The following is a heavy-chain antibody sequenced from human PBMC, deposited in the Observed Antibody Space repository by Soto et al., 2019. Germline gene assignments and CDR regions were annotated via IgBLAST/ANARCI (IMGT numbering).Heavy chain of an antibody. V-gene: IGHV3-48*02. CDR2: ISSSASII. J-gene: IGHJ4*02. Sequence: GGSLRLSCAASGCIFSSYSVNWVRQAPGKGLEWVSFISSSASIIYYADSVKGRFTISRDNAKNSLYLQMNSLRDEDTAVYYCAIGYTSSWSFFDYWGQGTLVTVSS. D-gene: IGHD6-13*01. CDR1: GCIFSSYS. CDR3: AIGYTSSWSFFDY.